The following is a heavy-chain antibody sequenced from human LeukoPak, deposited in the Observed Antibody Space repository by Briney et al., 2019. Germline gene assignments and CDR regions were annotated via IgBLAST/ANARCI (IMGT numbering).Heavy chain of an antibody. Sequence: SETLSLTCTVSGGSISSGGYYWSWIRQHPGKGLEWIGYIYYSGSTYYNPSLKSRVTISVDTSKNQFSLKLSSVTAADTAVYYCARSSGKQWLVPTNNWFDPWGQGTLVTVSS. J-gene: IGHJ5*02. CDR1: GGSISSGGYY. CDR3: ARSSGKQWLVPTNNWFDP. CDR2: IYYSGST. V-gene: IGHV4-31*03. D-gene: IGHD6-19*01.